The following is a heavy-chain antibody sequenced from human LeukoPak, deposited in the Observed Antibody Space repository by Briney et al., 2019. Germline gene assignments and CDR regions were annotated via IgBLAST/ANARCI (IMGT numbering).Heavy chain of an antibody. CDR3: AKTYYYDSSGPPDY. CDR2: ISGSGGST. D-gene: IGHD3-22*01. J-gene: IGHJ4*02. Sequence: GGTLRLSCAASGFTFSSYGMSWVRQAPGKGLEWVSAISGSGGSTYYADSVKGRFTISRDNSKNSLYLQMNSLRAEDTALYYCAKTYYYDSSGPPDYWGQGTLVTVSS. V-gene: IGHV3-23*01. CDR1: GFTFSSYG.